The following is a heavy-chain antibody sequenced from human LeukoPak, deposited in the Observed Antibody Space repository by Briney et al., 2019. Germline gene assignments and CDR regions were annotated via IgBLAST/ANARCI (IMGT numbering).Heavy chain of an antibody. CDR3: AKQYCSGGRCHFDY. CDR1: GFTFRDSY. CDR2: ISGSSSYT. D-gene: IGHD2-15*01. V-gene: IGHV3-11*06. J-gene: IGHJ4*02. Sequence: PGGSLRLSCAASGFTFRDSYISWIRQAPGKGLEWVSYISGSSSYTDYADSVKGRLTISRDNAKNSLYLQMNSLRAEDTAVYYCAKQYCSGGRCHFDYWGQGTLVTVSS.